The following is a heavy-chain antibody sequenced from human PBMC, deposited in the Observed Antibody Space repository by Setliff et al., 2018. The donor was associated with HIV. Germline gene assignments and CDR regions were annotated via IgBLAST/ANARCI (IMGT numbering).Heavy chain of an antibody. J-gene: IGHJ6*03. CDR1: GGPVSTYY. CDR2: FYVGGDT. V-gene: IGHV4-4*07. D-gene: IGHD7-27*01. CDR3: ALTAHNLLRGYMDV. Sequence: SETLSLTCTVSGGPVSTYYWSWIRQPAGKGLEWIGRFYVGGDTNYNPSLKSRVTMSVDTSKKQFSLKLKSVTAADTAVYSCALTAHNLLRGYMDVWGKGTKVTVSS.